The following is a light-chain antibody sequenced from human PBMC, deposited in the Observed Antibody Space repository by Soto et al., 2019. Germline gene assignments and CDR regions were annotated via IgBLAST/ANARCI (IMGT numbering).Light chain of an antibody. V-gene: IGLV2-14*01. CDR2: EVI. CDR3: SSYTPTGLV. Sequence: QSVLTQPASVSGSPGQSITISCTGTSNDIGSYKYVSWYQQHPGKVPQLIIFEVITRPSGVSNRFSGSKSGNTASLTISGLQAEDEADYYCSSYTPTGLVFGGGTQLTVL. J-gene: IGLJ2*01. CDR1: SNDIGSYKY.